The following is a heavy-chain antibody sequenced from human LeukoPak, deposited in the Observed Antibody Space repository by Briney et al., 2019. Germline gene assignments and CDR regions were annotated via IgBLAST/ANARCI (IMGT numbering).Heavy chain of an antibody. J-gene: IGHJ4*02. CDR2: IYSGGST. V-gene: IGHV3-66*01. Sequence: PGGSLRLSCAASGFTFSSYSMNWVRQAPGKGLEWVSVIYSGGSTYYADSVKDRFTISRDNSKNTLYLQMNSLRAEDTAVYYCARGMSSGYYSFDYWGQGTLVTVSS. CDR3: ARGMSSGYYSFDY. CDR1: GFTFSSYS. D-gene: IGHD3-22*01.